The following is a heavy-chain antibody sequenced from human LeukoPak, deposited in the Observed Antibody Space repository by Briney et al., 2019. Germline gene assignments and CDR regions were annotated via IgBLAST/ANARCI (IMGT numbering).Heavy chain of an antibody. V-gene: IGHV3-66*01. CDR3: AREAPAAMLDY. CDR2: IYSGGST. D-gene: IGHD2-2*01. Sequence: GGSLRLSCAASGFTVSSNCMSWVRQAPGKGLEWVSVIYSGGSTYYADSVKGRFTISRDNSKNTLYLQMNSLRAEDTAVYYCAREAPAAMLDYWGQGTLVTVSS. J-gene: IGHJ4*02. CDR1: GFTVSSNC.